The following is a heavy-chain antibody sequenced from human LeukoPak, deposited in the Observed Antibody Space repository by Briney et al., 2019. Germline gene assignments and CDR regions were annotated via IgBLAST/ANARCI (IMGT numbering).Heavy chain of an antibody. CDR1: GGSFSGYY. J-gene: IGHJ6*03. CDR3: ATGRNGVVPAPILGVGPWYNYHYMDV. D-gene: IGHD2-2*02. CDR2: IDHSGTT. Sequence: SETLSLTCLVYGGSFSGYYWSWIRQPPGKGLEWIGEIDHSGTTNYNPFLKSRVTMSVDTSKNQFSLMVSSVTAADTAVYYCATGRNGVVPAPILGVGPWYNYHYMDVWGKGTTVTVSS. V-gene: IGHV4-34*01.